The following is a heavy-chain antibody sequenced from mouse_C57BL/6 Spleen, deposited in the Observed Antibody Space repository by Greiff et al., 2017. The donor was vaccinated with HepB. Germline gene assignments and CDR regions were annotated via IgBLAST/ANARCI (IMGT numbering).Heavy chain of an antibody. Sequence: EVKVVESGPELVKPGASVKISCKASGYSFTGYYMNWVKQSPEKSLEWIGEINPSTGGTTYNQKFKAKATLTVDKSSSTAYMQLKSLTSEDSAVYYCARRGTTVVDYYAMDYWGQGTSVTVSS. V-gene: IGHV1-42*01. CDR3: ARRGTTVVDYYAMDY. CDR2: INPSTGGT. D-gene: IGHD1-1*01. J-gene: IGHJ4*01. CDR1: GYSFTGYY.